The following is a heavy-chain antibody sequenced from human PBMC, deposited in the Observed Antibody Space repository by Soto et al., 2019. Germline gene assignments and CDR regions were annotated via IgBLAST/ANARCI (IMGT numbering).Heavy chain of an antibody. CDR1: CGSIRSSSYY. J-gene: IGHJ4*02. CDR3: ARLAAGAGTYDY. V-gene: IGHV4-39*01. Sequence: QLQLQESGPGLVKPSETLYLTCTVSCGSIRSSSYYWGWISQPPGKGMDWIGSLYYRRSTYYNPAPTSRGAISVDTSKNQFSLKLSSVTAADTAVYYCARLAAGAGTYDYWGQGTLGTGSS. CDR2: LYYRRST. D-gene: IGHD6-19*01.